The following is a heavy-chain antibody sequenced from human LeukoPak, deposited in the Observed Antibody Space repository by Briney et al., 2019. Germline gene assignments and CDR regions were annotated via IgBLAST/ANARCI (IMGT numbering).Heavy chain of an antibody. D-gene: IGHD3-9*01. J-gene: IGHJ4*02. V-gene: IGHV3-23*01. CDR1: GFTFISYA. CDR2: ISGSGGST. Sequence: GGSLRLSCAASGFTFISYAMSWVRQAPGKGPEWVSAISGSGGSTYYADSVKGRFTISRDNSKNTLYLQMNSLRAEDTAVYYCAKDPLRYFDWLLSTDFDYWGQGTLVTVSS. CDR3: AKDPLRYFDWLLSTDFDY.